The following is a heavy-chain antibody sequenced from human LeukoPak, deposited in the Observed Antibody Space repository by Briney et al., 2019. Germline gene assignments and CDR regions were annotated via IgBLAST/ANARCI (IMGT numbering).Heavy chain of an antibody. V-gene: IGHV1-2*02. D-gene: IGHD3-22*01. CDR2: INPNSGGT. CDR3: ARDHTMIVVPDQEGFDY. CDR1: GYTFTGYY. Sequence: ASVKVSCKASGYTFTGYYMHWVRQAPGQGLEWMGWINPNSGGTNYAQKFQGRVTMTRDTSISTAYMELSRLRFDDTAVYYCARDHTMIVVPDQEGFDYWGQGTLVTVSS. J-gene: IGHJ4*02.